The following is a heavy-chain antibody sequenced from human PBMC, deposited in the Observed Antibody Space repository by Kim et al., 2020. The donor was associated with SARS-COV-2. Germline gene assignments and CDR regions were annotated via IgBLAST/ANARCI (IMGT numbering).Heavy chain of an antibody. CDR3: AGPARYYDILTGYYH. D-gene: IGHD3-9*01. Sequence: GESLKISCKGSGYSFTSYWIGWVRQMPGKGLECMGIIYPGDSDTRYSPSFQGQVTISADKSISTAYLQWSSLKASDTAMYYCAGPARYYDILTGYYHWGQGTLVTVSS. CDR1: GYSFTSYW. CDR2: IYPGDSDT. V-gene: IGHV5-51*01. J-gene: IGHJ4*02.